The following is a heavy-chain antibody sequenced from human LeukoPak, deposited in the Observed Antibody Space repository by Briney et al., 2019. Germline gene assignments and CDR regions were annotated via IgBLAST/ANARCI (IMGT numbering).Heavy chain of an antibody. J-gene: IGHJ5*02. D-gene: IGHD3-10*01. V-gene: IGHV4-39*07. CDR2: IYYSGST. Sequence: SETLSLTCTVSGGSISSNSYYWGWIRQPPGKGLEWIGSIYYSGSTYYNPSLKSRVSVSVDTSKNQFSLRLGSVSAADTAVYYCVRAGGFTMVRGAVNNWFDPWGQGTLVTVSS. CDR3: VRAGGFTMVRGAVNNWFDP. CDR1: GGSISSNSYY.